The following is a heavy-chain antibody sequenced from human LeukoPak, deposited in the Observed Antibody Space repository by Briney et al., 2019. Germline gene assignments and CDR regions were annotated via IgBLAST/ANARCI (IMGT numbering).Heavy chain of an antibody. CDR3: ARAAGRFDY. J-gene: IGHJ4*02. CDR2: IYHSGST. Sequence: SETLSLACTVSGGSISSYYWGWIRQPPGKGLEWIGSIYHSGSTYYNPSLKSRVTISVDTSKNQFSLKLSSVTAADTAVYYCARAAGRFDYWGQGTLVTVSS. CDR1: GGSISSYY. V-gene: IGHV4-38-2*02.